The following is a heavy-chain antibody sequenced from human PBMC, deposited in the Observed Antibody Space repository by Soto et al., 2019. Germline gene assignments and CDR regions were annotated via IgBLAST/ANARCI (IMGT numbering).Heavy chain of an antibody. J-gene: IGHJ4*02. CDR1: GGSVTRTSYY. D-gene: IGHD3-22*01. V-gene: IGHV4-61*01. Sequence: SETLSLTCTVSGGSVTRTSYYWSWIRQPRGKGLEWIGYMHYSGSTNYNPSLKSRVTISVDTSKNQFSLKLSSVTAADTAVYYCARAFDDSSGYYGGLGYWGQGTQVTVSS. CDR2: MHYSGST. CDR3: ARAFDDSSGYYGGLGY.